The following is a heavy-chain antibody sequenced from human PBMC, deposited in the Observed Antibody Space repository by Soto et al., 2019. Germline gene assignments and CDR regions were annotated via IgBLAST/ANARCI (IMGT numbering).Heavy chain of an antibody. D-gene: IGHD6-13*01. J-gene: IGHJ4*02. CDR3: ARHISSSWYMYY. Sequence: EVQLVQSGAEVKKPGESLRISCKGSGYSFTSYWISWVRQMPGKGLEWMGRIDPSDSYTNYSPSFQGHVTISADKSISTACLQWSSLKASDTAMYYCARHISSSWYMYYWGQGTLVTVSS. V-gene: IGHV5-10-1*01. CDR2: IDPSDSYT. CDR1: GYSFTSYW.